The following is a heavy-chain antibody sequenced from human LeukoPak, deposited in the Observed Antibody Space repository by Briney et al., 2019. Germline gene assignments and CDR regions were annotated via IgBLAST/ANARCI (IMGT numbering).Heavy chain of an antibody. V-gene: IGHV2-5*01. CDR2: IYWNDDK. CDR3: AHRRREGTVTTGFDY. Sequence: SGPTLVNPTQTLTLTCTFSGFSLSTSGVGVGWIRQPPGKALEWLALIYWNDDKRYSPSLKSRVTITKDTSKNQVVLTMTNMDPVDTATYHCAHRRREGTVTTGFDYWGQGTLVTVSS. CDR1: GFSLSTSGVG. D-gene: IGHD4-17*01. J-gene: IGHJ4*02.